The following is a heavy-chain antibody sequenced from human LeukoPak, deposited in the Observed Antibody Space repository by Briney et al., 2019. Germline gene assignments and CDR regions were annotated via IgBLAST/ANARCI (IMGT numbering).Heavy chain of an antibody. J-gene: IGHJ5*02. CDR2: INSDVSST. Sequence: GGSLRLSCAASGFTFSSYWMHWVRQAPGKGLVWVSRINSDVSSTTYADSVRGRFTISRDNAKNTLYLQMNSLRAADTAVYYCARGVGGDSRFDPWGQGTLVTVSS. CDR1: GFTFSSYW. V-gene: IGHV3-74*01. CDR3: ARGVGGDSRFDP. D-gene: IGHD1-26*01.